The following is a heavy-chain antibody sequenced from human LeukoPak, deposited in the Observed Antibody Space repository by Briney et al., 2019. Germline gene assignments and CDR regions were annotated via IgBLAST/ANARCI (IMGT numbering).Heavy chain of an antibody. CDR3: ATSGSTAGRYFYAMDV. J-gene: IGHJ4*02. Sequence: ASVKVSCKVSGYTLTELSMHWVRQAPGKGLEWMGGFDPEDGETIYAQKFQGRVTMTEDTSTDTAYMELSSLKSEDTAVYYCATSGSTAGRYFYAMDVWGQGTLVTVSS. CDR1: GYTLTELS. V-gene: IGHV1-24*01. CDR2: FDPEDGET. D-gene: IGHD1-26*01.